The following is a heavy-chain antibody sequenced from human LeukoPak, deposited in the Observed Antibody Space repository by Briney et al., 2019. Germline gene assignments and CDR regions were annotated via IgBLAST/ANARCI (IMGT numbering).Heavy chain of an antibody. J-gene: IGHJ4*02. Sequence: PSETLSLTCAVSGTSFSSYYWSWIRQPPGKGLEWIGEVNHSGYTNDNPSLKSRVTISVDTSKNQFSLRLRSVTAADTGVYFCARMTTGHDFWGQGTLATVSS. CDR3: ARMTTGHDF. V-gene: IGHV4-34*01. CDR1: GTSFSSYY. CDR2: VNHSGYT. D-gene: IGHD4-17*01.